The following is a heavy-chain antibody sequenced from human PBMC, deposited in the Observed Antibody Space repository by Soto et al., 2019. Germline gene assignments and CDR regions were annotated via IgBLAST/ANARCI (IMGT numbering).Heavy chain of an antibody. CDR3: ARGGQDFWSGPFDY. V-gene: IGHV4-4*07. Sequence: MASETLSLTCTVSGGSISNYFCNWIRQPAGKGLEWIGRIDNSGSTNYNPSLKSRITMSADTSRNQFSLKLNSVTAADTAVYYCARGGQDFWSGPFDYWGQGALVTVSS. D-gene: IGHD3-3*01. CDR2: IDNSGST. J-gene: IGHJ4*02. CDR1: GGSISNYF.